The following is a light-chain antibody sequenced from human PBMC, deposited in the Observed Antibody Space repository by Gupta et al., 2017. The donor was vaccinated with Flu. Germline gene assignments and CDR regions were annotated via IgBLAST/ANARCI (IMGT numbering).Light chain of an antibody. Sequence: EIVLTQSPATLSLSPGERATLSCRASQSVSSYLAWYQQKPGQAPRLLIYDASNRANGIPDRFSGSGSGTDFTLTSSSREPEDFAVYYWQHCSNLLTFGQGSPLEIK. J-gene: IGKJ5*01. CDR2: DAS. CDR3: QHCSNLLT. V-gene: IGKV3-11*01. CDR1: QSVSSY.